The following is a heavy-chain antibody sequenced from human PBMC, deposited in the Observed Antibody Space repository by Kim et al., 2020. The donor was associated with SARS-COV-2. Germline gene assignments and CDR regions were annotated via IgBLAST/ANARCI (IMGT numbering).Heavy chain of an antibody. J-gene: IGHJ3*02. V-gene: IGHV4-59*08. D-gene: IGHD6-19*01. CDR1: GGSVSSYY. Sequence: SETLSLTCTVSGGSVSSYYWSCIRQPPGKGLEWIAYIYYSGSSNYNPSLKSRVTISVDTSTNQFSLKLSSVPAADTAVLYFARHGGLPLAGTSRLDDFD. CDR2: IYYSGSS. CDR3: ARHGGLPLAGTSRLDDFD.